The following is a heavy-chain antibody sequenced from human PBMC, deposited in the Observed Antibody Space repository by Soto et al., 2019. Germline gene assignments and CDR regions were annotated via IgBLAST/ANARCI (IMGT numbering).Heavy chain of an antibody. J-gene: IGHJ4*02. CDR1: GYTFTSYD. Sequence: ASVQVSCKASGYTFTSYDINWVRQATGQGLEWMGWMNPNSGNTGHAQKFQGRVTMTRNTSISTAYMELSSLRSEDTAVYYCARVREGNNDRLDYWGQGTKVTESS. CDR2: MNPNSGNT. D-gene: IGHD3-16*01. CDR3: ARVREGNNDRLDY. V-gene: IGHV1-8*01.